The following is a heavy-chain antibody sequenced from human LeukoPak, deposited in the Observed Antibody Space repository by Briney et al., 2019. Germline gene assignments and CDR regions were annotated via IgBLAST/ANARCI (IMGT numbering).Heavy chain of an antibody. V-gene: IGHV3-30-3*01. CDR1: GFTFSSYA. CDR3: AREVGSDYYDSRLDY. J-gene: IGHJ4*02. D-gene: IGHD3-22*01. CDR2: ISYDGSNK. Sequence: GGSLRLSCAASGFTFSSYAMHWVRQAPGKGLERVAVISYDGSNKYYADSVKGRFTISRDNSKNTLYLQMNSLRAEDTAVYYCAREVGSDYYDSRLDYWGQGTLVTVSS.